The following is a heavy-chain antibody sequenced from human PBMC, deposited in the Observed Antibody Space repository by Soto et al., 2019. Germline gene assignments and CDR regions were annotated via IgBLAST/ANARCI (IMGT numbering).Heavy chain of an antibody. CDR2: ISSNGGST. Sequence: EVQLVESGGGLVQPGGSLRLSCAASGFTFSSYAMHWVRQAPGKGLEYVSAISSNGGSTYYANSVKGRFTISRDNSKNTLYLQMGSLRAEDMAVYYCARENGGYAWDYWGQGTLVTVSS. CDR1: GFTFSSYA. J-gene: IGHJ4*02. V-gene: IGHV3-64*01. D-gene: IGHD5-12*01. CDR3: ARENGGYAWDY.